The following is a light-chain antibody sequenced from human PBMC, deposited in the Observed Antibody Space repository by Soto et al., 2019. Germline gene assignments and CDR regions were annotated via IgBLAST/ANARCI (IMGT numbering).Light chain of an antibody. J-gene: IGKJ1*01. CDR1: QGIKND. Sequence: AIQMTQSPSSLSASVGDRVTITCRASQGIKNDLGWYQQKPGKAPKLLIYAASSLQSGVPSRFSGSGSGTDFTLTISSLQPDDFATYFCQQSYSTPWTFGQGTKVEIK. CDR3: QQSYSTPWT. V-gene: IGKV1-6*01. CDR2: AAS.